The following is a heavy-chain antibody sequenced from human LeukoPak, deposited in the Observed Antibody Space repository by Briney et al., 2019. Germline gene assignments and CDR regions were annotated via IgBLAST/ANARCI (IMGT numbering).Heavy chain of an antibody. CDR1: GGTFSSYA. CDR2: IIPILGIA. D-gene: IGHD7-27*01. J-gene: IGHJ4*02. V-gene: IGHV1-69*04. CDR3: ARGENWGNFDY. Sequence: SVKVSCKASGGTFSSYAISWVRQAPGQGLEWMGRIIPILGIANYAQKFQGRVTITADESTSTAYMELSSLRSEDTAVYYCARGENWGNFDYWGQGTLVTVSS.